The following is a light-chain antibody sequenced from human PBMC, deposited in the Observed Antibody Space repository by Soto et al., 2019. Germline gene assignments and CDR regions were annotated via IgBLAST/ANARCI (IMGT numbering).Light chain of an antibody. Sequence: DIQMTQSPSTLSASVGDRVIITCRASQSISSWLAWYQQKPGKAPKFLIYDASSLESGVPSRFSGSGSGTEFTLTISSLQPDDFATYYCQQYNSYSFGQGTKVDIK. J-gene: IGKJ1*01. V-gene: IGKV1-5*01. CDR2: DAS. CDR1: QSISSW. CDR3: QQYNSYS.